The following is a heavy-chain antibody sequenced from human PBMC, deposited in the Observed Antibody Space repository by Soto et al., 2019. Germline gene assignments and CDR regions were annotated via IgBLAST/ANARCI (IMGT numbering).Heavy chain of an antibody. CDR1: GGSVSRGSYY. Sequence: PSETLSLTCTVSGGSVSRGSYYWSWIRQPPGKGLEWIGYIYYSGSTNYNPSLKSRVTISVDTSKSQFSLKLSSVTAADTAVYYCARTYYVFLSGSQRGPFLYSGPAPLVTV. CDR3: ARTYYVFLSGSQRGPFLY. D-gene: IGHD3-3*01. J-gene: IGHJ4*02. V-gene: IGHV4-61*01. CDR2: IYYSGST.